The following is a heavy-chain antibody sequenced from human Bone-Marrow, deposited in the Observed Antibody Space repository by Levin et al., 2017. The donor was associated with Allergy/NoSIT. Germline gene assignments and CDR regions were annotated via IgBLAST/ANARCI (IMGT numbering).Heavy chain of an antibody. CDR2: IIPMFNRA. Sequence: KISCKTSGGTFSSYAVSWVRQAPGPGLEWMGGIIPMFNRAHYAQQFQGRITITADESTSTVYMELTSLRSEDTAIYYCARPIAVVPSATRPYYYYCGLDVWGQGTTVTVSS. J-gene: IGHJ6*02. CDR1: GGTFSSYA. V-gene: IGHV1-69*01. D-gene: IGHD2-2*01. CDR3: ARPIAVVPSATRPYYYYCGLDV.